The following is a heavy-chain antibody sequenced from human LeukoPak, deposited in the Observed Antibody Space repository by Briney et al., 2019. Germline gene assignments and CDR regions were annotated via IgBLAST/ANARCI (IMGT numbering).Heavy chain of an antibody. CDR3: AQTSTAAAGTGWFDP. CDR1: GGSFSGYY. D-gene: IGHD6-13*01. Sequence: SETLSLTCAVYGGSFSGYYWSWIRQPPGKGLEWIGEINHSGSTNYNPSLKSRVTISVDTSKNQFSLKLSSVTAADTAVYYCAQTSTAAAGTGWFDPWGQGTLVTVSS. V-gene: IGHV4-34*01. J-gene: IGHJ5*02. CDR2: INHSGST.